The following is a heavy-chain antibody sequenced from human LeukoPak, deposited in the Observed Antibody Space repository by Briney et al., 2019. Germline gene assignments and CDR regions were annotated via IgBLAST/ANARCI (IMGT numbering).Heavy chain of an antibody. J-gene: IGHJ6*02. V-gene: IGHV3-23*01. CDR3: AKVLRRYSSGLGYYYGMDV. CDR1: GFTFSSYA. D-gene: IGHD6-19*01. CDR2: ISGSGGST. Sequence: PGGSLRLSCAASGFTFSSYAMSWVRQAPGKGLEWVSAISGSGGSTYYADSVKGRFTISRGNSKNTLYLQMNSLRAEDTAVYYCAKVLRRYSSGLGYYYGMDVWGQGTTVTVSS.